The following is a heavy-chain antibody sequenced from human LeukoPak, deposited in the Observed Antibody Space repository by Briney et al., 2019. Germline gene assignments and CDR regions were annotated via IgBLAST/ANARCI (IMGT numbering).Heavy chain of an antibody. CDR3: ATLPT. D-gene: IGHD4-17*01. V-gene: IGHV3-30-3*01. Sequence: GRSLRLSCAASGFTLSSYAMHWVRQAPGKGLEWVAVISYDGNNKYYADSVKGRFTISRDNSKNTLYLQMNSLRAEDTALYYCATLPTWGQGTLVTVSS. CDR1: GFTLSSYA. J-gene: IGHJ4*02. CDR2: ISYDGNNK.